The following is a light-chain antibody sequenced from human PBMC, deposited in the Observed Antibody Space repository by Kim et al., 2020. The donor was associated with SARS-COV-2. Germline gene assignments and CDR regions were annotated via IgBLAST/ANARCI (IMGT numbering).Light chain of an antibody. V-gene: IGKV3-11*01. Sequence: LSPGERATLSCRASPSVSSYLAWYQQKPGQAPRLLIYDASNRATGIPARFSGSGSGTDFTLTINSLEPEDSAVYYCKQRSNWPLTFGGGTKVDIK. CDR3: KQRSNWPLT. J-gene: IGKJ4*01. CDR2: DAS. CDR1: PSVSSY.